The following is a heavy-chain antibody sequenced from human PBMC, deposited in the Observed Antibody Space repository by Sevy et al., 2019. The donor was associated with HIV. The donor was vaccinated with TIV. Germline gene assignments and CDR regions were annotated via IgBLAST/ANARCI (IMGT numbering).Heavy chain of an antibody. CDR2: INPNSGGT. J-gene: IGHJ4*02. CDR1: GYTFTGYY. CDR3: ARSGIAAAGTVDY. D-gene: IGHD6-13*01. V-gene: IGHV1-2*04. Sequence: ASVKVSCKASGYTFTGYYMHCVRQAPGQGLEWMGWINPNSGGTNYAQKFQGWVTMTRDTSISTAYMELSRLRSDDTAVYYCARSGIAAAGTVDYWGQGTLVTVSS.